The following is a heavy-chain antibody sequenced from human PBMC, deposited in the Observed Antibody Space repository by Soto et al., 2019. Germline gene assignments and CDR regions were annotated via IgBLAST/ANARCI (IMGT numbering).Heavy chain of an antibody. CDR2: IFYTGST. CDR3: ARARYYDWWFDL. J-gene: IGHJ5*02. CDR1: GGSVTSGTYY. Sequence: SETLSLTCTVSGGSVTSGTYYWSWIRQPPGKGLEWIGYIFYTGSTNYNPSLKSRVTIAVDTSKNQFSLKLSSVTAADTAVYFCARARYYDWWFDLWGLGTPVTVSS. V-gene: IGHV4-61*01. D-gene: IGHD3-9*01.